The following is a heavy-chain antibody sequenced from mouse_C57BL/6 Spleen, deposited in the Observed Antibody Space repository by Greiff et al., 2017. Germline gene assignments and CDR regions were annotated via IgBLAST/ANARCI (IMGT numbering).Heavy chain of an antibody. D-gene: IGHD4-1*01. V-gene: IGHV5-16*01. CDR3: ARVGTGTRAMDY. Sequence: EVKLVESEGGLVQPGSSMKLSCTASGFTFSDYYMAWVRQVPEKGLEWVANINYDGSSTYYLDSLKSRFIISRDNAKNILYLQMSSLKSEDTATYYCARVGTGTRAMDYWGQGTSVTVSS. CDR2: INYDGSST. CDR1: GFTFSDYY. J-gene: IGHJ4*01.